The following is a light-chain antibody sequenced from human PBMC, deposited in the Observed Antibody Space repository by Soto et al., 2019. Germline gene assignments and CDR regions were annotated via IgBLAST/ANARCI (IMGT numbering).Light chain of an antibody. CDR1: SGDVGGYKF. CDR2: EGS. J-gene: IGLJ1*01. CDR3: CSYAGSSYV. Sequence: QSALTQPASVSGSPGQSITIYCTGTSGDVGGYKFVSWYQQHPGKAPKLMIYEGSKRPSGVSNRFSGSKSGNTASLTISGLQAEDEADYYCCSYAGSSYVFGTGTKLTVL. V-gene: IGLV2-23*01.